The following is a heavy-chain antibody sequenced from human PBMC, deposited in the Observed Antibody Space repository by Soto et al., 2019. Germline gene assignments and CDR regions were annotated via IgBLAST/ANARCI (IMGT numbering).Heavy chain of an antibody. J-gene: IGHJ4*02. CDR1: GGTFSTYA. CDR3: ATARYSSSWYCFDH. D-gene: IGHD6-13*01. CDR2: IIPIFGTA. Sequence: VQLVQSGAEVKKPGSSVKVSGKASGGTFSTYAISWVRQAPGQGLEWMGGIIPIFGTANYAQKFQGRVTITADESTSTSFMEMSSLRSEDTAVYYCATARYSSSWYCFDHCGQGTLVTVSS. V-gene: IGHV1-69*01.